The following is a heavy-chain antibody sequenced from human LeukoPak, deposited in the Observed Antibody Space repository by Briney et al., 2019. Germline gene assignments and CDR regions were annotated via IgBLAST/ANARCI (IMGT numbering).Heavy chain of an antibody. Sequence: GGSLRISCAASGFTFSSYWMHWVRQAPGKGLVWVSRINSDGSSTSYADSVKGRFTISRDNAKNTLYLQMNSLRAEDTAVYYCARDLYSSSWYVSFWFDPWGQGTLVTVSS. J-gene: IGHJ5*02. CDR1: GFTFSSYW. V-gene: IGHV3-74*01. CDR3: ARDLYSSSWYVSFWFDP. CDR2: INSDGSST. D-gene: IGHD6-13*01.